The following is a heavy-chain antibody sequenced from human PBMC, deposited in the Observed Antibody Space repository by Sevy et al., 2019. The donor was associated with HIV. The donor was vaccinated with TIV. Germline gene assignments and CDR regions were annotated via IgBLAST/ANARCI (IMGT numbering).Heavy chain of an antibody. J-gene: IGHJ4*02. D-gene: IGHD2-21*02. V-gene: IGHV3-30*04. CDR2: ISHDERYK. Sequence: GGSLRLSCAASGFTFSNYDMHWVRQTPGKGLDWVAVISHDERYKNYAESVKVRFTISRDNFRNTLFLQMDSLRPEDRAVYFCARLVSCGGDCYYLDSWGQGALVTVSS. CDR3: ARLVSCGGDCYYLDS. CDR1: GFTFSNYD.